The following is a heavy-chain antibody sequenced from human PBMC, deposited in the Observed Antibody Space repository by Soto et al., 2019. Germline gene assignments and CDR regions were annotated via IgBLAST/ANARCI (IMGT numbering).Heavy chain of an antibody. V-gene: IGHV4-31*03. CDR3: ARDRRYYDSSGYSSFDY. D-gene: IGHD3-22*01. CDR1: GGSISSGGYY. CDR2: IYYSGST. J-gene: IGHJ4*02. Sequence: SETLSLTCTVSGGSISSGGYYWSWIRQHPGKGLEWIGYIYYSGSTYYNPSLKSRVTISVDTSKNQFSLKLSYVTAADTAVYYCARDRRYYDSSGYSSFDYWGQGTLVTVSS.